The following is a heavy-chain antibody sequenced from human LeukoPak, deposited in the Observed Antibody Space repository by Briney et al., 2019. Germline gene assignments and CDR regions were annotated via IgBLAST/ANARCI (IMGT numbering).Heavy chain of an antibody. J-gene: IGHJ6*03. CDR1: GFTFSSYA. Sequence: GGSLRLSCAASGFTFSSYAMSWVRQAPGKGLEWVSAISGSGGSTYYADSVKGRFTISRDNSKNTLYLQMNSLRAEDTAVYYCARGRMVRGVIITRDYYYMDVWGKGTTVTISS. V-gene: IGHV3-23*01. CDR3: ARGRMVRGVIITRDYYYMDV. CDR2: ISGSGGST. D-gene: IGHD3-10*01.